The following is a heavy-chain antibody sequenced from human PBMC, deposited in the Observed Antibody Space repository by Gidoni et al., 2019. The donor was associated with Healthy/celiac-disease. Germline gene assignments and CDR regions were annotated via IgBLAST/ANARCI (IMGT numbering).Heavy chain of an antibody. CDR1: GFTFSSYS. D-gene: IGHD4-4*01. CDR2: ISSSSSYI. J-gene: IGHJ4*02. V-gene: IGHV3-21*01. Sequence: EVQLVESGGGLVKPGGSLILSCAASGFTFSSYSMNWVRQDPGKGLEWVSSISSSSSYIYYADSVKGRFTISRDNAKNSLYLQMNSLRAEDTAVYYCARVGVTPEGGNFDYWGQGTLVTVSS. CDR3: ARVGVTPEGGNFDY.